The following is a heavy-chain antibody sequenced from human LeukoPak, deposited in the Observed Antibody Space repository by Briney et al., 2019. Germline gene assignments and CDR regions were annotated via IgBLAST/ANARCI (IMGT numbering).Heavy chain of an antibody. CDR1: GYTFTNYG. Sequence: ASVKVSCKASGYTFTNYGISWVRQAPGQGLEWMGWISAYNGNTNYAQKLQGRVTMTTDTSTSTAYMELRSLRSDDTAVYYCARGAAAAPHGPHDYWGQGTLVTVSS. V-gene: IGHV1-18*01. J-gene: IGHJ4*02. CDR3: ARGAAAAPHGPHDY. CDR2: ISAYNGNT. D-gene: IGHD6-13*01.